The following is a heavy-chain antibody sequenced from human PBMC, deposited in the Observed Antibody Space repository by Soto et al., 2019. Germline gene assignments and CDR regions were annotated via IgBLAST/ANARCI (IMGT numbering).Heavy chain of an antibody. CDR2: IYYSGST. J-gene: IGHJ4*02. CDR1: GGSIGSSIYY. Sequence: SETLSLTCTVSGGSIGSSIYYWGWIRQPPGKGLEWIGSIYYSGSTYYNPSLKSRVTISVDTSKNQFSLKLSSVTAADTAVYYCARHDYGGFGLWGQGTLVTVSS. D-gene: IGHD4-17*01. CDR3: ARHDYGGFGL. V-gene: IGHV4-39*01.